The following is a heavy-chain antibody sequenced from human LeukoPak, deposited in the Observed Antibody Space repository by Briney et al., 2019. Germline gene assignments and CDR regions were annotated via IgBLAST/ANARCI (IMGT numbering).Heavy chain of an antibody. Sequence: GASVKVSCKASGYTFTSYGIGWVRQAHGQGLEWMGWISVYNGNTNCAQKLQGRVTMTTDTSTSTAYMELRRLRSDDTAVYYCARMAPSSSWYGGSDYWGQGTLVTVSS. CDR2: ISVYNGNT. CDR3: ARMAPSSSWYGGSDY. D-gene: IGHD6-13*01. J-gene: IGHJ4*02. CDR1: GYTFTSYG. V-gene: IGHV1-18*01.